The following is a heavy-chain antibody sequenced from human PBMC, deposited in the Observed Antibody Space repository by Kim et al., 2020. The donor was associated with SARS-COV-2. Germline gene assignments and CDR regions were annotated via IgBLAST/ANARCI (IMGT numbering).Heavy chain of an antibody. CDR2: INHSGST. CDR1: GGSFSGYY. D-gene: IGHD6-13*01. V-gene: IGHV4-34*01. CDR3: SRGHYSSSWYNYGMDV. J-gene: IGHJ6*02. Sequence: SETLSLTCAVYGGSFSGYYWSWIRQPPGKGLEWIGEINHSGSTNYNPSLKSRVTISVDTSKNQFSLKLISVTAADTAAYYCSRGHYSSSWYNYGMDVWG.